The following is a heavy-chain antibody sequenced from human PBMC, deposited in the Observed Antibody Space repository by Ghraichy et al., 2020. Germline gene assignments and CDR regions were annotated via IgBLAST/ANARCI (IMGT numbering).Heavy chain of an antibody. CDR3: ARGSYTSIWL. Sequence: SQTLSLTCVISGDSLSTNTAAWIWIRQSPSRGLEWLGKTYYRSKWYNDYAVSVKSRITINPDTSKNQFSLQLNSVTPEDTGIYFCARGSYTSIWLWGQGTRVTVSS. J-gene: IGHJ4*02. CDR1: GDSLSTNTAA. D-gene: IGHD6-13*01. V-gene: IGHV6-1*01. CDR2: TYYRSKWYN.